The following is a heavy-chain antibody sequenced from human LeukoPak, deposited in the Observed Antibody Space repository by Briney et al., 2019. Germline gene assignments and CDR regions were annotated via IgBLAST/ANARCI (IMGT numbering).Heavy chain of an antibody. V-gene: IGHV4-34*01. CDR2: INHSGST. D-gene: IGHD2-2*01. CDR3: ARRDIVVVPAAYNWFDP. J-gene: IGHJ5*02. Sequence: KPSETLSLTCTVSGGSISSYYWSWIRQPPGKGLEWIGEINHSGSTNYNPSLKSRVTISVDTSKNQFSLKLSSVTAADTAVYYCARRDIVVVPAAYNWFDPWGQGTLVTVSS. CDR1: GGSISSYY.